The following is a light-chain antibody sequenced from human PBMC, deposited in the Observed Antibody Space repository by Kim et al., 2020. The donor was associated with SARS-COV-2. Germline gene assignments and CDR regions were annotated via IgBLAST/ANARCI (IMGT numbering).Light chain of an antibody. V-gene: IGKV1-5*03. Sequence: ASVGDRVTITCRASQSISSWLAWYQQKPGKAPNLLIYKASTLESGVSSRFSGSGSGTEFTLTISSLQPDDFATYYCQQYHSYAVTFGGGTKVDIK. J-gene: IGKJ4*01. CDR3: QQYHSYAVT. CDR2: KAS. CDR1: QSISSW.